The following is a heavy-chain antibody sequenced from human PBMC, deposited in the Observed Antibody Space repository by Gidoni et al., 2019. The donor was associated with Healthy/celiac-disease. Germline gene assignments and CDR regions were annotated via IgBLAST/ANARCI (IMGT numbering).Heavy chain of an antibody. V-gene: IGHV3-74*01. CDR3: ARGGVGGAFDY. CDR1: GFTFSTYW. D-gene: IGHD1-26*01. J-gene: IGHJ4*02. CDR2: MSTDGSSA. Sequence: EVQLVESGGGLVQPGGSLRLSCAASGFTFSTYWMHWVRQAPEKGLVLVSRMSTDGSSATYADSVKGRFTISRDNAKNTLYLQMNSLRAEDTALYYCARGGVGGAFDYWGQGTLVTVSS.